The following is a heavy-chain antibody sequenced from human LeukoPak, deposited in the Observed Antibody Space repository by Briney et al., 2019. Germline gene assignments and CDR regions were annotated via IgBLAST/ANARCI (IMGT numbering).Heavy chain of an antibody. D-gene: IGHD6-6*01. CDR3: ARDVEAARPGWFDP. Sequence: ASVKVSCKASGYTFTNYYMHWVRQAPGQGLEWMGIITPSDGSTSYAQKFQGRVTMTTETSTSTAYMELRSLRSDDTAVYYCARDVEAARPGWFDPWGQGTLVTVSS. V-gene: IGHV1-46*01. CDR2: ITPSDGST. J-gene: IGHJ5*02. CDR1: GYTFTNYY.